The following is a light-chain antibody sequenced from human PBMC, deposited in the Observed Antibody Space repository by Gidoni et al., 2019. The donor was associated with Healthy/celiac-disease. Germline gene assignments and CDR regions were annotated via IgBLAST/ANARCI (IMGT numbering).Light chain of an antibody. J-gene: IGKJ2*01. CDR1: QGIRNY. CDR2: AAS. V-gene: IGKV1-27*01. CDR3: QKYNSAPYT. Sequence: DIQMTQSPSSLPASVGDRVTITCRASQGIRNYLAWYQQNPGKVPKLLIYAASTWQSGVHARFSGSGSGTDFTLTISSLQPEEVATYYCQKYNSAPYTFGQGTKLEIK.